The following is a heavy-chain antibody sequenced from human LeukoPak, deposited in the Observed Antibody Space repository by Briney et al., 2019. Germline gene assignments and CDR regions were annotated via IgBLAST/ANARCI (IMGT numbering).Heavy chain of an antibody. J-gene: IGHJ4*02. CDR3: ARDPGYNYGYDY. V-gene: IGHV3-74*01. Sequence: GGSLRLSCAASGFTFSDYKMHWVRQGPGKGLVWVSRISNDGSSTRYAESVKGRFTISRDNAKKTLYLQMNSLRAEDTAVYYCARDPGYNYGYDYWGQGTLVTVSS. D-gene: IGHD5-18*01. CDR2: ISNDGSST. CDR1: GFTFSDYK.